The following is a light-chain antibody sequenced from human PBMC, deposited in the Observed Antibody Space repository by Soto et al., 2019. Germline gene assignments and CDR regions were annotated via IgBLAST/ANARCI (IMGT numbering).Light chain of an antibody. CDR3: ISYAGSNNLV. Sequence: QSALTQPPSASGSPGQSVAISCTGTSSDVGGYDYVSWYQQHPGKVPKLMIYEVSKRPSGVPDRFSGSKSGNTASLTVSGLQAEDEADYYCISYAGSNNLVFGGGTKL. CDR1: SSDVGGYDY. CDR2: EVS. J-gene: IGLJ2*01. V-gene: IGLV2-8*01.